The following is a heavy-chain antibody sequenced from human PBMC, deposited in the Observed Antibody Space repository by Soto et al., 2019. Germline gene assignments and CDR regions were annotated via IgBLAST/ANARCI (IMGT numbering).Heavy chain of an antibody. CDR1: GVSVRSYT. Sequence: SETLSLTGIVSGVSVRSYTWSWVRQPANKGLEWIGRVFSSVSATYNPSLKSRVTITMDTPENRISLKLDSVTAADAGVYYCARDGMTTGDTWGPGTAVTVSS. D-gene: IGHD2-21*02. V-gene: IGHV4-4*07. CDR3: ARDGMTTGDT. J-gene: IGHJ4*02. CDR2: VFSSVSA.